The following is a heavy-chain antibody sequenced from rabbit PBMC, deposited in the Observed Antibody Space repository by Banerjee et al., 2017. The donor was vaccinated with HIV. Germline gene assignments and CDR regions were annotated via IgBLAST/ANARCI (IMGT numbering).Heavy chain of an antibody. CDR1: GFSFSSGYD. V-gene: IGHV1S45*01. CDR2: IYANSGGSI. CDR3: ARDGYAAYGYIPAFHL. J-gene: IGHJ4*01. Sequence: QEQLEESGGDLVKPGGSLTLTCTASGFSFSSGYDMCWVRQAPGKGLEWIACIYANSGGSIWYASWAKGRFTISKTSSTTVTLQMTSLTAADTATYFCARDGYAAYGYIPAFHLWGPGTLVTVS. D-gene: IGHD6-1*01.